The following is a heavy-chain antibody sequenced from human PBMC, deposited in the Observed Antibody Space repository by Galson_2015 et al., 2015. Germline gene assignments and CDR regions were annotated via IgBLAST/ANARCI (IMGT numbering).Heavy chain of an antibody. Sequence: ETLSLTCTVSGGSISSYYWSWIRQPPGKGLEWIGYIYYSGSTNYNPSLKSRVTISVDTSKNQFSLKLSSVTAADTAVYYCARDQNYYDSSGYQYTDAFDIWGQGTMVTVSS. V-gene: IGHV4-59*01. CDR3: ARDQNYYDSSGYQYTDAFDI. D-gene: IGHD3-22*01. J-gene: IGHJ3*02. CDR1: GGSISSYY. CDR2: IYYSGST.